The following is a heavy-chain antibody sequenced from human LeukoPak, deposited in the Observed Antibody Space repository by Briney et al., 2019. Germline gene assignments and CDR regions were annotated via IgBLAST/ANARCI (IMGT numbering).Heavy chain of an antibody. D-gene: IGHD2-2*01. CDR2: ISAYNDNT. CDR1: GYTFTSYG. CDR3: ARDLGYCSSTSCRIDY. V-gene: IGHV1-18*01. Sequence: ASVKVSCKASGYTFTSYGISWVRQAPGQGLEWMGWISAYNDNTNYAQKLQGRVTMTTDTSTSTAYMELRSLRSDDTAVYYCARDLGYCSSTSCRIDYWGQGTLVTVSS. J-gene: IGHJ4*02.